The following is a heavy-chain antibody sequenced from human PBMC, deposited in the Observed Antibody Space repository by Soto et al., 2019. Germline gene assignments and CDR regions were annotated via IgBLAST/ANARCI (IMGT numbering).Heavy chain of an antibody. Sequence: GGSLRLSCAASGFTFRSYWMHWVRQAPGKGLVWVSRINSDGSSTSYADSVKGRFTISRDNAKNTLYLQMNSLRAEDTAVYYCARELRIAVAGTSGGYWGQGTLVTVSS. D-gene: IGHD6-19*01. CDR3: ARELRIAVAGTSGGY. J-gene: IGHJ4*02. CDR1: GFTFRSYW. CDR2: INSDGSST. V-gene: IGHV3-74*01.